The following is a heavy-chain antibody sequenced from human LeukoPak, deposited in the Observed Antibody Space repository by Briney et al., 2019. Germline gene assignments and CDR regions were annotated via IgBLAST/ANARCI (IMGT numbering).Heavy chain of an antibody. CDR3: AKVSARGSYYFYGMDV. CDR2: ISWNSGSI. D-gene: IGHD6-6*01. V-gene: IGHV3-9*01. J-gene: IGHJ6*02. CDR1: GFTFDDYA. Sequence: GRSLRLSCAASGFTFDDYAMHWVRQAPGKGREGVSGISWNSGSIGYADSVKGRFTISRDNAKNSLYLQMNSLRAEDTALYYCAKVSARGSYYFYGMDVWGQGTTVTVSS.